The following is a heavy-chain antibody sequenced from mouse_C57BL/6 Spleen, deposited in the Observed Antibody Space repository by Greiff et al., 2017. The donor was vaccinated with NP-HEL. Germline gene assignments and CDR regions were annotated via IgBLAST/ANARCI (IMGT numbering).Heavy chain of an antibody. CDR3: ASSLYHGGFAY. CDR2: INPSTGGT. J-gene: IGHJ3*01. Sequence: VQLQQSGPELVKPGASVKISCKASGYSFTGYYMNWVKQSPEKSLEWIGEINPSTGGTTYNQKFKAKATLTVDKSSSTAYMQLKSLTSEDSAVYYCASSLYHGGFAYWGQGTLVTVAA. CDR1: GYSFTGYY. D-gene: IGHD2-1*01. V-gene: IGHV1-42*01.